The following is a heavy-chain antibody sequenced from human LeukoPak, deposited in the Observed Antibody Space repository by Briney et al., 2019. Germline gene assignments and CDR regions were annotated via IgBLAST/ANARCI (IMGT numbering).Heavy chain of an antibody. Sequence: KSSETLSLTCAVYGGSFSGYYWSWIRQPPGKGLEWIGEINHSGSTNYNPSLKSRVTISVDTSKNQFSLKLSSVTAADTAVYYCASGIGIAAAHYYGMDVWGQGTTVTVSS. CDR2: INHSGST. V-gene: IGHV4-34*01. CDR3: ASGIGIAAAHYYGMDV. D-gene: IGHD6-13*01. CDR1: GGSFSGYY. J-gene: IGHJ6*02.